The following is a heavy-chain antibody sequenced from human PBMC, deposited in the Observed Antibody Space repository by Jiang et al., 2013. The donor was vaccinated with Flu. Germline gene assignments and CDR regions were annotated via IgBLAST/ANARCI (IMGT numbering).Heavy chain of an antibody. V-gene: IGHV4-59*01. CDR1: GGSINNFY. J-gene: IGHJ4*02. Sequence: GSGLVKPSETLSLTCTVSGGSINNFYWNWIRQTPGKGLEWIGYIYSSGATNYNTNYNPSLQSRVTISLDTSKNQFSLKVTSVTAADTAVYYCARGAYNWNLLQVWGQGNPGHRLL. D-gene: IGHD1-20*01. CDR3: ARGAYNWNLLQV. CDR2: IYSSGATNYNT.